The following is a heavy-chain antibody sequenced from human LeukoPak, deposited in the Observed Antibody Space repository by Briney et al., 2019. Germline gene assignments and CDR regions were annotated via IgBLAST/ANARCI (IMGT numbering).Heavy chain of an antibody. Sequence: ASVKVSCKASGYTFTSYYMHWVRQAPGQGLEWMGIINPSGGSTSYAQKFQGRVTMTRDMSTSTVYMELSSLRSEDTAVYYCARESGNEAFDIWGQGTMVTVSS. D-gene: IGHD3-3*01. CDR1: GYTFTSYY. V-gene: IGHV1-46*01. CDR3: ARESGNEAFDI. J-gene: IGHJ3*02. CDR2: INPSGGST.